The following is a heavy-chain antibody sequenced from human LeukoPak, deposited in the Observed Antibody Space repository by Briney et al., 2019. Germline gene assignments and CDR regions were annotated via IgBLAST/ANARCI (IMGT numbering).Heavy chain of an antibody. V-gene: IGHV3-23*01. D-gene: IGHD1-26*01. J-gene: IGHJ4*02. Sequence: GGSLRLSCAASGFTFSSYAMSWVRQVPGQGLEWVSAISGSGGSTYYADSVKGRFTISRDNSKNTLYLQMNSLRAEDTAVYYCAKEDDSVVPALPNDYWGQGTLVTVPS. CDR3: AKEDDSVVPALPNDY. CDR2: ISGSGGST. CDR1: GFTFSSYA.